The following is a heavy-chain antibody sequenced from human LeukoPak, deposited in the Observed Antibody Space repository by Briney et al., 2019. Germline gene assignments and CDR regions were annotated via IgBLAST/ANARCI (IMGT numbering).Heavy chain of an antibody. CDR3: ARPHSAYELSFDP. CDR2: IYPGDSDT. CDR1: GYSFTSYW. J-gene: IGHJ5*02. V-gene: IGHV5-51*01. Sequence: SGESLKISCKGPGYSFTSYWIGWVRQMPGKGLEWMGIIYPGDSDTRYSPSFQGQVTISADKSISTTYLHWSSLKASDTAIYYCARPHSAYELSFDPWGQGTLVTVSS. D-gene: IGHD3-22*01.